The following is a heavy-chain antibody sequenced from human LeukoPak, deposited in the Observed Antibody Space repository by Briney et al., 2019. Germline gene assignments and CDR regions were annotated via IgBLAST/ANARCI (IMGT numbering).Heavy chain of an antibody. CDR3: ARLVDYYGMDV. Sequence: GGSLRLSCAASGFAFDEYGMTWVRQVPGKGLEWVSGVNWNGRSTGYADSVKGRFTISRDNAKNSLYLQMNSLRAEDTAVYYCARLVDYYGMDVWGQGTTVTVSS. V-gene: IGHV3-20*04. D-gene: IGHD2-8*02. J-gene: IGHJ6*02. CDR1: GFAFDEYG. CDR2: VNWNGRST.